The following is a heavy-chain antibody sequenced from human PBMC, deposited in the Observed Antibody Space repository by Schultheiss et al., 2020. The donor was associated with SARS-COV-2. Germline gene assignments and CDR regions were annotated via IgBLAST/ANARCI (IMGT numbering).Heavy chain of an antibody. CDR2: IYYSGST. CDR3: ARKPAAIPFDY. D-gene: IGHD2-2*02. Sequence: SETLSLTCAVYGGSFSGYYWSWIRQPPGKGLEWIGSIYYSGSTYYNPSLKSRVTISVDTSKNQFSLKLSSVTAADTAVYYCARKPAAIPFDYWGQGTLVTVSS. V-gene: IGHV4-34*01. J-gene: IGHJ4*02. CDR1: GGSFSGYY.